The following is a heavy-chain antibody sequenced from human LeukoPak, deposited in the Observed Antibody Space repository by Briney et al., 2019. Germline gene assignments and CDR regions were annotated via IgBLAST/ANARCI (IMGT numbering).Heavy chain of an antibody. J-gene: IGHJ4*02. V-gene: IGHV4-59*08. Sequence: SETLSLTCTVSGGSISSYYWGWIRQPPGKGLEWIGYIYYSGSTNYNPSLKSRVTISVDTSKNQFSLKLSSVTAADTAVYYCARHRGATTPNFDYWGQGTLVTVSS. CDR2: IYYSGST. D-gene: IGHD5-12*01. CDR3: ARHRGATTPNFDY. CDR1: GGSISSYY.